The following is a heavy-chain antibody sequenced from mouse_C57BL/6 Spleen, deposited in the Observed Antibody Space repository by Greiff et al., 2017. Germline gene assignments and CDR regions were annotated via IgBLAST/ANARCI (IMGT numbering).Heavy chain of an antibody. V-gene: IGHV1-64*01. CDR2: IHPNSGST. CDR1: GYTFTSYW. J-gene: IGHJ4*01. D-gene: IGHD1-3*01. CDR3: ARRTGKEDYYAMDY. Sequence: QVQLQQPGAELVKPGASVKLSCKASGYTFTSYWMHWVKQRPGQGLEWIGMIHPNSGSTNYNEKFKSKAKLTVDKSSSTAYMQLSSLTSEDSAVYYCARRTGKEDYYAMDYWGQGTSVTVSS.